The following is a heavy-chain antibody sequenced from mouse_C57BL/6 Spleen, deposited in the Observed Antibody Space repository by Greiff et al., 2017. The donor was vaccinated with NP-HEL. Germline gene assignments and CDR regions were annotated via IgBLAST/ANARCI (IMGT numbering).Heavy chain of an antibody. V-gene: IGHV5-17*01. CDR2: ISSGSSTI. Sequence: EVKLVESGGGLVKPGGSLKLSCAASGFTFSDYGMHWVRQAPEKGLEWVAYISSGSSTIYYADTVKGRFTISRDNAKNTLFLQMTSLRSEDTAMYYCASPDYDGENYFDYWGQGTTLTVSS. D-gene: IGHD2-4*01. CDR3: ASPDYDGENYFDY. J-gene: IGHJ2*01. CDR1: GFTFSDYG.